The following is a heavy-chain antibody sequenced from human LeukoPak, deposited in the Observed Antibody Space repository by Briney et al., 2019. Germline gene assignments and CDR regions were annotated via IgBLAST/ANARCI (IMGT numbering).Heavy chain of an antibody. J-gene: IGHJ3*01. CDR1: GFTFSSSS. CDR3: TKEGM. Sequence: GASLRLSCATSGFTFSSSSMNWVRKAPGKGLEWVAYIKRDGTEEKYVDSVRGRFTISRDNAKNSLYLQMNSLRVEDTAVYYCTKEGMWGLGTMVTVSS. CDR2: IKRDGTEE. V-gene: IGHV3-7*05.